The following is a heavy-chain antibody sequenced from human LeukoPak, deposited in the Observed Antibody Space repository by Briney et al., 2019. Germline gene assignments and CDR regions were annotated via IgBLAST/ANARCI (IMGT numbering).Heavy chain of an antibody. J-gene: IGHJ4*02. CDR2: INEDGSEK. V-gene: IGHV3-7*01. CDR3: ARGRRDTQYQVFDY. CDR1: GFTLSNYW. Sequence: GGSLRLSCVASGFTLSNYWMNWVRQAPGKGLEWVANINEDGSEKYYLDSVKGRFTISRDNAKNSLYLQMSSLRDEDTAVYYCARGRRDTQYQVFDYWGQGTLVTVSS. D-gene: IGHD2-2*01.